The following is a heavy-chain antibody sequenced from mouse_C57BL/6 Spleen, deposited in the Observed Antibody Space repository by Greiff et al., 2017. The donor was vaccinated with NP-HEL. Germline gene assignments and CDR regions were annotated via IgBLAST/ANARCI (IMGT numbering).Heavy chain of an antibody. Sequence: VQLKESGPELVKPGASVKMSCKASGYTFTDYNMHWVKQSHGKSLEWIGYINPNNGGTSYNQKFKGKATLTVNKSSSTAYMELRSLTSEDSAVYCCARGGRDWYFDVWGTGTTVTVSS. J-gene: IGHJ1*03. V-gene: IGHV1-22*01. CDR2: INPNNGGT. CDR1: GYTFTDYN. CDR3: ARGGRDWYFDV.